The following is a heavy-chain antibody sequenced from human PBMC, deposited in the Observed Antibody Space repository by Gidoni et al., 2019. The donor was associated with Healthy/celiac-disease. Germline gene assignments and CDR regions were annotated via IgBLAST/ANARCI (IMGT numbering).Heavy chain of an antibody. CDR2: ISGSGGST. CDR3: AKRYCTNGVCSDYYYYGMDV. D-gene: IGHD2-8*01. J-gene: IGHJ6*02. CDR1: GFTFSSYA. V-gene: IGHV3-23*01. Sequence: EEQLLESGGGLVQPGGSLRLSCAASGFTFSSYAMRWVRQAPGKGLEWVSAISGSGGSTYYADSVKGRFTISRDNSKNTLYLQMNSLRAEDTAVYYCAKRYCTNGVCSDYYYYGMDVWGQGTTVTVSS.